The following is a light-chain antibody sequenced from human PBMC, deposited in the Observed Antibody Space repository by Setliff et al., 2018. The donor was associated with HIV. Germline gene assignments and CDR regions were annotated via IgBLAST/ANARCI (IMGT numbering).Light chain of an antibody. Sequence: QSALTQPASVSGSPGQSVTISCTGTSSDVGYYNRVSWYQQHPGTVPRLMIYEVSSRPSGVPDRFSGSKSGNTASLTITGLQAEDEADYYCASRTAGSTTYVFGTGTKVTVL. CDR2: EVS. CDR1: SSDVGYYNR. CDR3: ASRTAGSTTYV. V-gene: IGLV2-18*02. J-gene: IGLJ1*01.